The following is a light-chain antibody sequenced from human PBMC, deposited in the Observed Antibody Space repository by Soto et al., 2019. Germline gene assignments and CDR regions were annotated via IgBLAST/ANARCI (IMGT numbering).Light chain of an antibody. Sequence: QSVLTQPASVSGSPGQSITTSCTGTSSGVGGYKYVSWYQQHPDKAPKLIIYDVTNRPSGISNRFSGSKSGNTASLTISGLQAEDEADYYCSSYTSSSSYVFGTGTKSPS. CDR2: DVT. CDR1: SSGVGGYKY. CDR3: SSYTSSSSYV. V-gene: IGLV2-14*01. J-gene: IGLJ1*01.